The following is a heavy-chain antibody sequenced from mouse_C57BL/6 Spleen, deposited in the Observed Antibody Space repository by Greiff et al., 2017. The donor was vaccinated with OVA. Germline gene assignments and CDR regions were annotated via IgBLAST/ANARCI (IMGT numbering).Heavy chain of an antibody. CDR3: TTGPYDGYSWFAY. D-gene: IGHD2-3*01. V-gene: IGHV14-4*01. CDR1: GFNIKDDY. Sequence: VHVKQSGAELVRPGASVKLSCTASGFNIKDDYMHWVKQRPEQGLEWIGWIDPENGDTEYASKFQGKATITADTSSNTAYLQLSSLTSEDTAVYYCTTGPYDGYSWFAYWGQGTLVTVSA. J-gene: IGHJ3*01. CDR2: IDPENGDT.